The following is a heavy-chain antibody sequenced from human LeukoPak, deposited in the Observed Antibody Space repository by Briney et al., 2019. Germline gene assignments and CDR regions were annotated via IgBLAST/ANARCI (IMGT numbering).Heavy chain of an antibody. Sequence: ASVKVSCKPSGYTFTGYYIHWVGQAPGQGLEWMGIINPSGGSTTYPQKFQGRVPMTRDMSTSTVYMDLSSLRSEDTAVYYCARGGYSSPRGWFDSWGQGTLVTVSS. CDR1: GYTFTGYY. D-gene: IGHD6-13*01. J-gene: IGHJ5*01. CDR3: ARGGYSSPRGWFDS. V-gene: IGHV1-46*01. CDR2: INPSGGST.